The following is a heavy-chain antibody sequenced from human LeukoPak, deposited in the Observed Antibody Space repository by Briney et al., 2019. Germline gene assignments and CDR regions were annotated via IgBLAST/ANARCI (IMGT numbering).Heavy chain of an antibody. CDR3: ARVFWSGSRSFDY. J-gene: IGHJ4*02. CDR2: ISDSGGGT. Sequence: GGSLRLSCAASRFTFSSYAMSWVRQAPGKGLEWVSAISDSGGGTHYADSVKGRFTISRDNSKNTLYLQMNSLRDEDTAVYYCARVFWSGSRSFDYWGQGTLVTVSS. V-gene: IGHV3-23*01. D-gene: IGHD3-3*01. CDR1: RFTFSSYA.